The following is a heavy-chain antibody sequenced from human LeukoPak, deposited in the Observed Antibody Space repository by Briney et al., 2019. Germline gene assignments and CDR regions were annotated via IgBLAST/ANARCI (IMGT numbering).Heavy chain of an antibody. Sequence: GGSLRLSCAASGFTFSSYGMHWVRQAPGKGLEWVAFIRYDGSNKYYADSVKGRFTISRDNSKNTLYLQMNSLRSDDTAVYYCARDLTVVGATTLDFWGQGTRVTVSS. CDR1: GFTFSSYG. V-gene: IGHV3-30*02. J-gene: IGHJ4*02. CDR3: ARDLTVVGATTLDF. CDR2: IRYDGSNK. D-gene: IGHD1-26*01.